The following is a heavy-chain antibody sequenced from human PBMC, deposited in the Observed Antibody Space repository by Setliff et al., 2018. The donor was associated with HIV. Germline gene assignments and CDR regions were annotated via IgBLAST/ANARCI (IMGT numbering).Heavy chain of an antibody. CDR2: ISGRDGRT. V-gene: IGHV3-23*01. Sequence: GGSLRLSCAAFGFTFSSYGMSWVRQAPGKGLEWVSTISGRDGRTYYADSVKGRFTISRDNAKNSLYLQMNSLRAEDTAVYYCARDYYDSSGYYLLDAFDIWGQGTMVTVSS. CDR3: ARDYYDSSGYYLLDAFDI. J-gene: IGHJ3*02. CDR1: GFTFSSYG. D-gene: IGHD3-22*01.